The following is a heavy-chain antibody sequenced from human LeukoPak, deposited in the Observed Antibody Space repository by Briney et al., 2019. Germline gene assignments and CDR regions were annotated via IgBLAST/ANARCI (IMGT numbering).Heavy chain of an antibody. CDR1: GFTFSSYS. CDR2: ISCSSSYI. J-gene: IGHJ3*02. V-gene: IGHV3-21*01. CDR3: ARVIEPQVYVRNPVDI. Sequence: GGSLILSCAASGFTFSSYSMNWVRQAPGKGLEWVSSISCSSSYIYYADSESRGFTNSRDNAKNSLYLQMNRLKAEDTAVYYYARVIEPQVYVRNPVDIWGQGTMVTVSS. D-gene: IGHD5/OR15-5a*01.